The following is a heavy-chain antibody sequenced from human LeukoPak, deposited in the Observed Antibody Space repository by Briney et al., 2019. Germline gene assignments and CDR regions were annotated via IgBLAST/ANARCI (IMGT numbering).Heavy chain of an antibody. Sequence: PGGSLRLSCEASGFTFNTCWMSWVRQAPGKGLEWVANIHRDGSVSHYVESVRGRFTISRDNAKNSLFLQMNSLRVEDTAVYYCAREDGGWLRADLWGQGTLVTVSS. CDR2: IHRDGSVS. CDR1: GFTFNTCW. V-gene: IGHV3-7*01. CDR3: AREDGGWLRADL. J-gene: IGHJ5*02. D-gene: IGHD5-24*01.